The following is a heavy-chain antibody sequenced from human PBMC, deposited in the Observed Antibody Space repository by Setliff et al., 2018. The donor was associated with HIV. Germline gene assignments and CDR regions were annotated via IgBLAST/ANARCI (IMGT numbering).Heavy chain of an antibody. J-gene: IGHJ6*02. CDR2: IHPRDSET. V-gene: IGHV5-51*01. CDR3: ASLQADAVDV. Sequence: GESLKISCKGSGYSFTSYWISWVRQMPGKGLEWMGIIHPRDSETRYSPSFQGQVTISADKSISTAYLQWSSLKASDTAMYYCASLQADAVDVWGQGTTVTVSS. CDR1: GYSFTSYW.